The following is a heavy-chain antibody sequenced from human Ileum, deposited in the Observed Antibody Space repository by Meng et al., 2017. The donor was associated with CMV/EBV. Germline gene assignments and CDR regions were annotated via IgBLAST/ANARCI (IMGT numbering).Heavy chain of an antibody. Sequence: QPRARGPALMNPPQPLPLTCTVSGASITNDDYYWSWIRQPPGKGLEWIGYIYYNGITYYNPSLKSRIAILVDTSKSQFSLIVSSVTAADTAVYYCAKYSGPSRWFDPWGQGTLVTVSS. V-gene: IGHV4-30-4*01. CDR2: IYYNGIT. D-gene: IGHD5-12*01. CDR1: GASITNDDYY. CDR3: AKYSGPSRWFDP. J-gene: IGHJ5*02.